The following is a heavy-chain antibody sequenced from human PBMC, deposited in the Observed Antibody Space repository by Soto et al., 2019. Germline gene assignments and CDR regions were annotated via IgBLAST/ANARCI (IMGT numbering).Heavy chain of an antibody. CDR3: ARGGATVNYYYYGMDV. V-gene: IGHV4-30-4*01. CDR1: GGSISSGDYY. D-gene: IGHD4-4*01. Sequence: QVQLQESGPGLVKPSQTLSLTCTVSGGSISSGDYYWSWIRQPPGKGLEWIGYIYYSGSTYYNPSLKSRVTISVDTSKNQFSLKLSSVTAADMAVYYCARGGATVNYYYYGMDVWGQGTTVTVSS. CDR2: IYYSGST. J-gene: IGHJ6*02.